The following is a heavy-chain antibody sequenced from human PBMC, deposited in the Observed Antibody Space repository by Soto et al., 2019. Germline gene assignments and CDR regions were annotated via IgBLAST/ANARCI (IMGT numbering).Heavy chain of an antibody. D-gene: IGHD6-19*01. CDR3: ARDALSTYIAVAPQYYFDY. CDR2: INAGNGNT. V-gene: IGHV1-3*01. CDR1: GYTFTSYA. Sequence: ASVKVSCKASGYTFTSYAMHWVRQAPGQRLEWMGWINAGNGNTKYSQKFQGRVTITRDTSASTAYMELRSLRSEETAVYYCARDALSTYIAVAPQYYFDYWAQGTLVTVSS. J-gene: IGHJ4*02.